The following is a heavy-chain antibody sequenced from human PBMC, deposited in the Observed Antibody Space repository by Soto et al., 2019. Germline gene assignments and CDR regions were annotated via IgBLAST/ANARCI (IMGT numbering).Heavy chain of an antibody. CDR3: ARTGDGHHDFLDY. Sequence: GGSLRLSCAASGFTFSSYWLNWVRQAPGKGLEWVANINQDGNEDNLLDSVKGRFTISRDNAKNSLFLQMNSLRVDDTAVYYCARTGDGHHDFLDYWGQGALVTVSS. J-gene: IGHJ4*02. D-gene: IGHD7-27*01. CDR2: INQDGNED. V-gene: IGHV3-7*01. CDR1: GFTFSSYW.